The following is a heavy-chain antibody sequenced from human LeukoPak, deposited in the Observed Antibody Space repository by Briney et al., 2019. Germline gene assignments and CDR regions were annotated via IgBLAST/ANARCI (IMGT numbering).Heavy chain of an antibody. Sequence: PSETLSLTCTVCGGSLSSYYWSWLRQPPGKGLEYIGYTHYSGSTNYNPSLKSRVTISLDTSGNQFSLKLSSVTAADTAVYYCARGGAVALVDYWGQGTLVTVSS. D-gene: IGHD6-19*01. CDR2: THYSGST. J-gene: IGHJ4*02. CDR1: GGSLSSYY. CDR3: ARGGAVALVDY. V-gene: IGHV4-59*12.